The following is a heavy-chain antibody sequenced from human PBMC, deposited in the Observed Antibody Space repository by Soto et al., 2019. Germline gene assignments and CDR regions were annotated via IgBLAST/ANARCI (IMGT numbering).Heavy chain of an antibody. Sequence: QVQLVQSGAEVKKPGSSVKVSCKASGGTFSSYTISWVRQAPGQGLEWMGRIIPILGIANYAQKFQGRVTIPADKPTRTAYMALSSLRSEDTAVYYCARSGIAAAGGGYWGQGTLVTVSS. CDR3: ARSGIAAAGGGY. CDR1: GGTFSSYT. V-gene: IGHV1-69*02. CDR2: IIPILGIA. D-gene: IGHD6-13*01. J-gene: IGHJ4*02.